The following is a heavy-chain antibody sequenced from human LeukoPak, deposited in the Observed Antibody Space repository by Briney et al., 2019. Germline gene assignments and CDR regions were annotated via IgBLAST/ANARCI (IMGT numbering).Heavy chain of an antibody. Sequence: SETLSLTSTVSGGSISSSSYYWGWIRQPPGKGLEWIGSIYYSGSTYYNPSLKSRVTISVDTSKNQFSLKLSSVTAADTAVYYCASQIRYYDFWSGPGYFDYWGQGTLVTVSS. V-gene: IGHV4-39*01. CDR3: ASQIRYYDFWSGPGYFDY. D-gene: IGHD3-3*01. CDR1: GGSISSSSYY. CDR2: IYYSGST. J-gene: IGHJ4*02.